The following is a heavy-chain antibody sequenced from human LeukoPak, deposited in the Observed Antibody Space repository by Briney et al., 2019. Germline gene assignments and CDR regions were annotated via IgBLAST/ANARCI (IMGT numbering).Heavy chain of an antibody. CDR3: ARDTRGTSSGWFDP. J-gene: IGHJ5*02. V-gene: IGHV1-69*04. CDR2: IIPIFGIA. Sequence: SVKVSCKASGGTFSSYAISWMRQAPGQGLEWMGRIIPIFGIANYAQKFQGRVTITADKSTSTAYMELSSLRSEDTAVYYCARDTRGTSSGWFDPWGQGTLVTVSS. CDR1: GGTFSSYA. D-gene: IGHD2-2*01.